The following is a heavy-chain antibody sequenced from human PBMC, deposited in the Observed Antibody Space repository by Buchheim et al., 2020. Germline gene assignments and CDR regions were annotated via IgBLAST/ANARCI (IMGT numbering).Heavy chain of an antibody. V-gene: IGHV3-23*01. D-gene: IGHD2-21*01. CDR1: GFTFDIFA. CDR3: AKIVVVNYYGLDV. CDR2: VSGSGGST. J-gene: IGHJ6*02. Sequence: EVQLLESGGGLVQPGGSLRLSCAASGFTFDIFAMTWVRQAPGKGLEWISTVSGSGGSTYYAESVKGRFTISRDNSKSTVYLQMNNLRAEDTAVYYCAKIVVVNYYGLDVWGQGTT.